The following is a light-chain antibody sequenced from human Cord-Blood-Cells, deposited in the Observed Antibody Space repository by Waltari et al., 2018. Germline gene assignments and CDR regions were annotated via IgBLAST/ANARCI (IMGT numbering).Light chain of an antibody. CDR2: EVS. CDR3: SSYAGSNNYV. V-gene: IGLV2-8*01. J-gene: IGLJ1*01. Sequence: QSALTQPPSASGSPGQSVTISCTGTSRDVGGYNSVSWYQQTPGKAPKLMIYEVSKRPSGVPDRFSGSKSGNTASLTVSGLQAEDEADYYCSSYAGSNNYVFGTGTKVTVL. CDR1: SRDVGGYNS.